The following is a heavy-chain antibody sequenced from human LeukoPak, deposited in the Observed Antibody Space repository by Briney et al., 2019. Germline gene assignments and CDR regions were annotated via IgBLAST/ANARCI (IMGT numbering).Heavy chain of an antibody. D-gene: IGHD3-3*01. J-gene: IGHJ3*02. CDR2: MNPNSGNT. V-gene: IGHV1-8*03. CDR1: GYTFTSYD. CDR3: ARGDTIFGVVRAFDI. Sequence: ASVKVSCKASGYTFTSYDINWVRQATGQGLEWMGWMNPNSGNTGYAQKFQGRVTITRNTSISTAYMELSSLRAEDTAVYYCARGDTIFGVVRAFDIWGQGTMVTVSS.